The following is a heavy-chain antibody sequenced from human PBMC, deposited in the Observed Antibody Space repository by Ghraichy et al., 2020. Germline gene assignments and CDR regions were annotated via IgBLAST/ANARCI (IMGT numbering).Heavy chain of an antibody. CDR3: ATQVGGIVETY. CDR1: GLTFSSYW. V-gene: IGHV3-7*01. D-gene: IGHD1-26*01. CDR2: IKQDGSET. Sequence: GGSLRLTCAASGLTFSSYWMSWVRQAPGKGLEWVANIKQDGSETYYVDSVKGRFTISRDNAKNSLFLQMTSLRVEDTAVYYCATQVGGIVETYWGQGTLVTVSS. J-gene: IGHJ4*02.